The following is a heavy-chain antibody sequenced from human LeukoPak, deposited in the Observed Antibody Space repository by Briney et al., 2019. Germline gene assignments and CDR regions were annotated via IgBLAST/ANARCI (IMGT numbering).Heavy chain of an antibody. J-gene: IGHJ3*02. CDR2: ISCNSGSI. Sequence: GGSLRLSCAASGFTFDVYAMHWVRHASGKGLEWGSGISCNSGSIAYADSVKGRFTISRDNAKSSLYLQMNSLRAEDTALYYCARDRGTMVRGVIRSSAFDIGGQGTMVTVSS. V-gene: IGHV3-9*01. CDR1: GFTFDVYA. D-gene: IGHD3-10*01. CDR3: ARDRGTMVRGVIRSSAFDI.